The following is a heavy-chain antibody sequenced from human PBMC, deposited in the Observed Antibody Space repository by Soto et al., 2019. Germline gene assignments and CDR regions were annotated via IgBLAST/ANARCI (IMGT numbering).Heavy chain of an antibody. Sequence: QVQLVESGGGVVQPGRSLRLSCAASGFTFSSYGMHWVRQAPGKGLEWVAVIWYDGSNKYYADSVKGRFTISRDNSKNTLYLQMNSLRAEDTGVYYCARDGYCSGGSCYSVPVFDYWGQGTLVTVSS. D-gene: IGHD2-15*01. CDR1: GFTFSSYG. CDR3: ARDGYCSGGSCYSVPVFDY. CDR2: IWYDGSNK. V-gene: IGHV3-33*01. J-gene: IGHJ4*02.